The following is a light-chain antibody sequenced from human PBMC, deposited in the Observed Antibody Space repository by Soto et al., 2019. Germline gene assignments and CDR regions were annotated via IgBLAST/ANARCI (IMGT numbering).Light chain of an antibody. CDR3: EMYNIAPLIT. V-gene: IGKV1-27*01. CDR2: AAS. J-gene: IGKJ5*01. Sequence: DIQMIQSPSSLSAYVGXRVTISCRASQDIGNHLAWYQQKPGKVPKLLIHAASTLQSGVPSRFSGSGSGTDFTLTISSLQPEDVATYFCEMYNIAPLITFGQGTRLEIK. CDR1: QDIGNH.